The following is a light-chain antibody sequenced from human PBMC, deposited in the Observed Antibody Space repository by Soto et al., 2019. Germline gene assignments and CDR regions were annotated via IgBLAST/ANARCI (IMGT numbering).Light chain of an antibody. V-gene: IGKV3-20*01. Sequence: EIVLTQSPGTLSLSPGERATLSCRASQSVRSNFLAWYQQKPGQAPRLLIYGASNRATGIPDRFSGSGSGTDFTLTISSLEPEDFAVYYCQQYGSSITFGQGTRLRL. CDR2: GAS. CDR3: QQYGSSIT. J-gene: IGKJ5*01. CDR1: QSVRSNF.